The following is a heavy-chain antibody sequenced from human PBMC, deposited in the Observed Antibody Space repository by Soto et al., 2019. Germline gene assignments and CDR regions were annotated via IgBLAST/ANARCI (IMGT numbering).Heavy chain of an antibody. D-gene: IGHD3-22*01. CDR2: IIPICGTT. V-gene: IGHV1-69*13. CDR3: ARDEGDDSSGYYDVNY. CDR1: GWTYRDYA. J-gene: IGHJ4*02. Sequence: SVKVSCKASGWTYRDYAGNWGRQAPGQGLEWMGSIIPICGTTNNAQKFKGRVTITADASTSTAYMDLRRLRSEDTAVYFCARDEGDDSSGYYDVNYWGQGTLVTVTS.